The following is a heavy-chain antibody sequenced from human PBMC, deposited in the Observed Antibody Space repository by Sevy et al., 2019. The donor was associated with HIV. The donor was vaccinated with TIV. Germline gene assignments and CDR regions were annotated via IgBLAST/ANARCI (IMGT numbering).Heavy chain of an antibody. CDR1: GFTFDDYT. CDR2: ISWDGRGT. CDR3: ARDSVGFRALNGEGFD. D-gene: IGHD7-27*01. J-gene: IGHJ4*02. V-gene: IGHV3-43*01. Sequence: GGSLRLSCAASGFTFDDYTMHWVRQAPGKGLEWISLISWDGRGTFYADSVRGRFTISRDNSKNYLFLQMNSLRTEDTALYVYARDSVGFRALNGEGFDWGQGTQVTVSS.